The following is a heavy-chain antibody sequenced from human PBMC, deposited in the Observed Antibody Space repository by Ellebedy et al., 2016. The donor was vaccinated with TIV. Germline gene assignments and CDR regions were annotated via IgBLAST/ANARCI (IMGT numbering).Heavy chain of an antibody. CDR3: ARDSSNSRWYL. CDR2: VHYSGGT. CDR1: GGSINSYY. V-gene: IGHV4-59*01. Sequence: SETLSLTXSVSGGSINSYYWSWIRQFPVKGLEWIGYVHYSGGTKCSPSLKSRVFISIDTSKNQFSLKLSSVTAADTAVYYCARDSSNSRWYLWGQGTLVTFSS. D-gene: IGHD4-23*01. J-gene: IGHJ5*02.